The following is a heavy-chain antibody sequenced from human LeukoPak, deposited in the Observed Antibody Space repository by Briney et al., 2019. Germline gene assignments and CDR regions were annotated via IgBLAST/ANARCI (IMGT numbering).Heavy chain of an antibody. CDR1: GGSITTTDFD. V-gene: IGHV4-39*01. J-gene: IGHJ4*02. CDR3: ARFKGGTGFDY. D-gene: IGHD1-26*01. Sequence: SETLSLTCAVSGGSITTTDFDWAWIRQPPGQGFEWIATISSSGKAYYYPSLMSRVTISVDTSKNQFSLDVTSVTAADTGLFHCARFKGGTGFDYWGRGILVIVS. CDR2: ISSSGKA.